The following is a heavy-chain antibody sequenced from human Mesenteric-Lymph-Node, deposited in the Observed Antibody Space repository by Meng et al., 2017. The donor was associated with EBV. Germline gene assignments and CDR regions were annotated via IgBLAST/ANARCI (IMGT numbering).Heavy chain of an antibody. V-gene: IGHV4-4*02. Sequence: GPALVKPSATPAPTCAFSVYSISKSYWWSWVRQPPGKGLEWIGEIYYTGSTNYNPSLKSRVSMSVDKSKNEFSLEVNSVTAADTAVYYCASGGVRDPSPPYWGQGALVTVSS. CDR1: VYSISKSYW. J-gene: IGHJ1*01. D-gene: IGHD3-16*01. CDR3: ASGGVRDPSPPY. CDR2: IYYTGST.